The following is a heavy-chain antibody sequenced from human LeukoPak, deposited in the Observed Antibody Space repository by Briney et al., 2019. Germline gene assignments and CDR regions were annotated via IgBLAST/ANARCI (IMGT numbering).Heavy chain of an antibody. D-gene: IGHD1-26*01. CDR2: ISGSGGST. CDR3: ARRGVGATSGYFDY. J-gene: IGHJ4*02. Sequence: PGGSLRLSCAASGFTFSSYAMSWVRQAPGKGLEWVSAISGSGGSTYYADSVKGRFTISRDNSKNTLYLQMNSLRAEDTAVYYCARRGVGATSGYFDYWGQGTLVTVSS. CDR1: GFTFSSYA. V-gene: IGHV3-23*01.